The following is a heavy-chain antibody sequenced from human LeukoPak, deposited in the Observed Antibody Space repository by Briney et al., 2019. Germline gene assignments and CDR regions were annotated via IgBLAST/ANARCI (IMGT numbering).Heavy chain of an antibody. CDR2: ISAYNGNT. Sequence: ASVKVSCKASGYTFTSYGISWVRQAPGQGLEWMGWISAYNGNTNYAQKLQGRVTMTTDTSTSTAYMELRSLRSDDTAVYYCAREVGYPMDKDFDYYYYMDVWGKGTTVTISS. CDR3: AREVGYPMDKDFDYYYYMDV. D-gene: IGHD5-18*01. CDR1: GYTFTSYG. J-gene: IGHJ6*03. V-gene: IGHV1-18*01.